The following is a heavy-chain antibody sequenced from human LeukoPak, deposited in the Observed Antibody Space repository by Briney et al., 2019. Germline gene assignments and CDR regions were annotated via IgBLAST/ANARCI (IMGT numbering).Heavy chain of an antibody. V-gene: IGHV3-48*04. CDR2: ISSSGSTI. CDR3: ARDPRYYDSSAYYPGYAFDI. Sequence: GGSLRLSCAASGFTFSSYSMNWVRQAPGKGLEWVSYISSSGSTIYYADSVKGRFTISRDNAKNSLYLQMNSLRAEDTAVYSCARDPRYYDSSAYYPGYAFDIWGQGTMVTVSS. CDR1: GFTFSSYS. J-gene: IGHJ3*02. D-gene: IGHD3-22*01.